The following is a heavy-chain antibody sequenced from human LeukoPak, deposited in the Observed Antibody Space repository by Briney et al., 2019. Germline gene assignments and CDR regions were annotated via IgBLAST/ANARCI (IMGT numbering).Heavy chain of an antibody. J-gene: IGHJ5*02. V-gene: IGHV4-59*08. CDR1: GGSFSSYY. Sequence: SETLSLTCAVYGGSFSSYYWSWIRQPPGKGLEWIGYIYYSGSTNYNPSLKSRVTISVDTSKNQFSLKLSSVTAADTAVYYCARRVNYDSSVSWFDPWGQGTLVTVSS. CDR2: IYYSGST. CDR3: ARRVNYDSSVSWFDP. D-gene: IGHD3-22*01.